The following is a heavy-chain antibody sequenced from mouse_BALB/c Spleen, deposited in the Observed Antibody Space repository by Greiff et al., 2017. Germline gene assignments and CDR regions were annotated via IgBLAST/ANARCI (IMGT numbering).Heavy chain of an antibody. CDR1: GFTFSSYG. CDR3: ARHGNSNYFDY. Sequence: EVQVVESGGDLVKPGGSLKLSCAASGFTFSSYGMSWVRQTPDKRLEWVATISSGGSYTYYPDSVKGRFTISRDNAKNTLYLQMSSLKSEDTAMYYCARHGNSNYFDYWGQGTTLTVAS. D-gene: IGHD4-1*01. J-gene: IGHJ2*01. CDR2: ISSGGSYT. V-gene: IGHV5-6*01.